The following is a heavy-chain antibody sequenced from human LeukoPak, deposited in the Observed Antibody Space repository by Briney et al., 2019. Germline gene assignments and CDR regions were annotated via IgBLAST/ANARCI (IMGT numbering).Heavy chain of an antibody. CDR3: ARGGSYLSAFDI. CDR1: EFTFSSYS. D-gene: IGHD1-26*01. Sequence: PGGSLRLSCAASEFTFSSYSLNWVRQAPGKGLEWVSSISGSSSYIYYADSVKGRFTISRHNAKNSLYLQMNSLRAEDTAVYYCARGGSYLSAFDIWGQGTMVTVSS. V-gene: IGHV3-21*04. J-gene: IGHJ3*02. CDR2: ISGSSSYI.